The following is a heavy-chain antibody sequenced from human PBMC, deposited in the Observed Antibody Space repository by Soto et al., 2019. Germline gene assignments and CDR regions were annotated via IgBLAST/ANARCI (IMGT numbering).Heavy chain of an antibody. V-gene: IGHV4-38-2*01. J-gene: IGHJ6*02. D-gene: IGHD6-19*01. Sequence: SETLSLTCAVSGYSISSGYYCGWIRQPPGKGLEWIGSIYHSGSTYYNPSLKSRVTMTRDTSTSTVYMELSSLRSEDTAVYYCASISTLAVAGLGYGMDVWGQGTTVTVSS. CDR2: IYHSGST. CDR3: ASISTLAVAGLGYGMDV. CDR1: GYSISSGYY.